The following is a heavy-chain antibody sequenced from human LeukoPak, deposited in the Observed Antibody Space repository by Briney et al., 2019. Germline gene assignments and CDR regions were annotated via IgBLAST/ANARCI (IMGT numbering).Heavy chain of an antibody. CDR2: IKQDRSEK. Sequence: GGSLRLSCAASGFTFSSYWMSWVRQAPGKGLELVANIKQDRSEKYYVDSVKGRFTISRDNAKNSLYLQMNSLRAEDTAVYYCARLREIPVFGVVTKSTSYFDYWGQGTLVTVSS. V-gene: IGHV3-7*01. CDR1: GFTFSSYW. D-gene: IGHD3-3*01. J-gene: IGHJ4*02. CDR3: ARLREIPVFGVVTKSTSYFDY.